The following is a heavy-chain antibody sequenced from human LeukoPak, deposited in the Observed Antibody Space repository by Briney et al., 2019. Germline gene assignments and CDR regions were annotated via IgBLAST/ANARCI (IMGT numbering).Heavy chain of an antibody. CDR1: GFTMSSYS. Sequence: PGGSLRLSCAVSGFTMSSYSMNWVRQAPGKGLEWVSYISESSDTIYYADSVKGRFTISRDNSKNTLYLQMNSLRAEDTAVYYCTTDGVWVGATVGAFDIWGQGTMVTVSS. CDR3: TTDGVWVGATVGAFDI. V-gene: IGHV3-48*01. CDR2: ISESSDTI. D-gene: IGHD1-26*01. J-gene: IGHJ3*02.